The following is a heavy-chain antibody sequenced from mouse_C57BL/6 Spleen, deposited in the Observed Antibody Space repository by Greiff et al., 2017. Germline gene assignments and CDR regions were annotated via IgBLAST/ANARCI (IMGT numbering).Heavy chain of an antibody. Sequence: VQLQQSGAELVKPGASVKLSCTASGFTITDYSMHWVKQRPEQGLEWIGRIDPEAGDTKYAPNFQGKATITADTSSNTAYLQLSRLTAEDTAVYYGALYYYGRSYVGFAYGGQGTVGTVSA. D-gene: IGHD1-1*01. CDR2: IDPEAGDT. CDR1: GFTITDYS. V-gene: IGHV14-2*01. CDR3: ALYYYGRSYVGFAY. J-gene: IGHJ3*01.